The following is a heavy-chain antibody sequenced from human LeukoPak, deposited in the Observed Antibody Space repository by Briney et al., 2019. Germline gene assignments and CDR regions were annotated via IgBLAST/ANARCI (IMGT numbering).Heavy chain of an antibody. Sequence: SVKVSCKASGGTFSSYAISWVRQALGQGLEWMGGIFPIFGTANYAQKFQGRVTITTDESTSTAYMELSSLRSEDTAVYYCALSSSWYYFDYWGQGTLVTVSS. CDR3: ALSSSWYYFDY. CDR1: GGTFSSYA. J-gene: IGHJ4*02. V-gene: IGHV1-69*05. D-gene: IGHD6-13*01. CDR2: IFPIFGTA.